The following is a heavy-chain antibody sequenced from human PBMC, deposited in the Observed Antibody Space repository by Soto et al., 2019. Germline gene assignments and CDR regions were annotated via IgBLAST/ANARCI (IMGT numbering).Heavy chain of an antibody. J-gene: IGHJ4*02. CDR2: ISAYNGNT. Sequence: QVQLVQSGAEVKKPGASVKVSCKASGYTFTSYGISWVRQAPGQGLEWMGWISAYNGNTNYAQKLQGRVTMXXDXSXXTAYMELRSLRSDDTAVYYCARDTGRYSSGYYSDYWGQGTLVTVSS. V-gene: IGHV1-18*01. CDR1: GYTFTSYG. D-gene: IGHD3-22*01. CDR3: ARDTGRYSSGYYSDY.